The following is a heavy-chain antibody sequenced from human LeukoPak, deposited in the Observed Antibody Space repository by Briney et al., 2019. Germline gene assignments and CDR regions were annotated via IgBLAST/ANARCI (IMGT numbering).Heavy chain of an antibody. D-gene: IGHD3-10*01. CDR3: ARDPGGITMVRGVIIGDYGMDA. CDR1: GSTSSSYA. Sequence: GGSLRLSCAASGSTSSSYAMHWVRQAPGKGLEWVAVISYDGSNKYYADSVKGRFTISRDNSKNTLYLQMNSLRAEDTAVYYCARDPGGITMVRGVIIGDYGMDAWGQGTTVTVSS. J-gene: IGHJ6*02. CDR2: ISYDGSNK. V-gene: IGHV3-30*04.